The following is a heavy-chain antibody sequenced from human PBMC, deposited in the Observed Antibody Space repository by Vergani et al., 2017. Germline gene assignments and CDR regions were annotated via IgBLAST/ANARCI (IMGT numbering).Heavy chain of an antibody. CDR3: ARPAGEDDDYGYGMDV. D-gene: IGHD4-17*01. J-gene: IGHJ6*02. CDR2: IYYSGST. V-gene: IGHV4-39*01. Sequence: QVQLQESGPGLVKPSETLSLTCTVSCGPISSYYWGWIRQPPGKGLEWIGSIYYSGSTYYNPSLKSRVTISVDTSKNQFSLKLSSVTAADTAVYYCARPAGEDDDYGYGMDVWGQGTTVTVSS. CDR1: CGPISSYY.